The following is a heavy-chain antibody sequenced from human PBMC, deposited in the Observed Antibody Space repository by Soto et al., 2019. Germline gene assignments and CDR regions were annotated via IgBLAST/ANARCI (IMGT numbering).Heavy chain of an antibody. J-gene: IGHJ5*02. D-gene: IGHD3-10*01. CDR2: LIPIFGTA. V-gene: IGHV1-69*01. CDR1: GGTFSSYA. Sequence: QVQLVQSGAEVKKPGSSVKVYCKASGGTFSSYAISWVRQAPGQGLEWRGGLIPIFGTANYAEKFQARVTITADESTSTAFMGLSSLRSEDTAVYYCASAPNYYGSGSYSSSWFDHWGQGTLVTVSS. CDR3: ASAPNYYGSGSYSSSWFDH.